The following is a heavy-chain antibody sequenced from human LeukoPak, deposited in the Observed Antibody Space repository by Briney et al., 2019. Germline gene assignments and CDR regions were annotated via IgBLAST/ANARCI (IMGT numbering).Heavy chain of an antibody. CDR2: ISSSGSST. CDR3: ARRATGSSSFFYYYMDV. J-gene: IGHJ6*03. CDR1: GFTFSNYA. V-gene: IGHV3-23*01. D-gene: IGHD1-26*01. Sequence: GGSLRLSCVASGFTFSNYAMSWVRQAPGKGLEWVSGISSSGSSTFFADHVKGRFTIARDNAKSSLYLQMNTLQAEDTAVYYCARRATGSSSFFYYYMDVWGKGTTVSVSS.